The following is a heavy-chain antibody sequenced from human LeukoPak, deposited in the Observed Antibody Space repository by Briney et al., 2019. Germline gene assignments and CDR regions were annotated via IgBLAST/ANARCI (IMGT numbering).Heavy chain of an antibody. V-gene: IGHV3-30*18. Sequence: GGSLRLSCAASGFTFSSYGMHWVRQAPGKGLEWVAVISYDGSNKYYVDSVKDRFTISRDNSKNTLYLQINSLRAEDTALYYCAKGHSGYDPGLYDYWGQGTLVTVSS. CDR2: ISYDGSNK. CDR1: GFTFSSYG. J-gene: IGHJ4*02. D-gene: IGHD5-12*01. CDR3: AKGHSGYDPGLYDY.